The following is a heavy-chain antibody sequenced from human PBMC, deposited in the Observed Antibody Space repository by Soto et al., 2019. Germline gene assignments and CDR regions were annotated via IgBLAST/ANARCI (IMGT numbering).Heavy chain of an antibody. Sequence: QVHLVQPGPEVKKTGASVKVSCKTSGSPFTSNRLSWVRRAPGQGLEWMGWISPHKGNAKYAQKLQDIFTMTADTAASTVYMELRSLRPDDSAGFYWARDLSGWYDFWGQGTLVTVSA. CDR1: GSPFTSNR. D-gene: IGHD6-19*01. J-gene: IGHJ4*02. CDR2: ISPHKGNA. CDR3: ARDLSGWYDF. V-gene: IGHV1-18*01.